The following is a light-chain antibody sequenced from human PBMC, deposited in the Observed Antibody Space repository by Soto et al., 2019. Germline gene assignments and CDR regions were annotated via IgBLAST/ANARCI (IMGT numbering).Light chain of an antibody. Sequence: DIQMTQSPSTLSASVGDRVTITCRASRSISSWLAWYQQKPGKAPKLLIYKASSLESGVPSRFSGSGSGTEFTLTISSLQPDDFATYYCQQYNSYPITFGQGTRLENK. CDR1: RSISSW. CDR3: QQYNSYPIT. J-gene: IGKJ5*01. V-gene: IGKV1-5*03. CDR2: KAS.